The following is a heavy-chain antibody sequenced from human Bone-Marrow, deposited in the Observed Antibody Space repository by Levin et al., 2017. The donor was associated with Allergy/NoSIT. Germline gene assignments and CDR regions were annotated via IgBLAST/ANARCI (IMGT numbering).Heavy chain of an antibody. CDR1: GFTFSSYG. Sequence: GGSLRLSXAASGFTFSSYGMHWVRQAPGKGLEWVAVISYDGSNKYYADSVKGRFTISRDNSKNTLYLQMNSLRAEDTAVYYCAKDLYSRGYGSGSYGMDVWGQGTTVTVSS. CDR2: ISYDGSNK. CDR3: AKDLYSRGYGSGSYGMDV. D-gene: IGHD3-10*01. J-gene: IGHJ6*02. V-gene: IGHV3-30*18.